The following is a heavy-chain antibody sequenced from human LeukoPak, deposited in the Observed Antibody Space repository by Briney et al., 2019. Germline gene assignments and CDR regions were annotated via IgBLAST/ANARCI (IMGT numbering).Heavy chain of an antibody. CDR2: ISGSGGST. CDR1: GFTFSSYA. CDR3: AKAAYYYGSGSSAIDY. D-gene: IGHD3-10*01. V-gene: IGHV3-23*01. J-gene: IGHJ4*02. Sequence: GGSLRLSCAASGFTFSSYAMSWVRQAPGKGLEWVSAISGSGGSTYYADSVKGRFTISRDNSKNTLYLQVNSLRAEDTAVYYCAKAAYYYGSGSSAIDYWGQGTLVTVSS.